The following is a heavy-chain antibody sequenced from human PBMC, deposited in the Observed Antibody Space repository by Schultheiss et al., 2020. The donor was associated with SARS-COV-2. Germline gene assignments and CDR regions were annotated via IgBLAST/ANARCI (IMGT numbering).Heavy chain of an antibody. V-gene: IGHV1-2*02. CDR1: GYTFTGYY. D-gene: IGHD6-19*01. CDR2: ISAYNGNT. CDR3: ARVGPIAVAAVDY. J-gene: IGHJ4*02. Sequence: ASVKVSCKASGYTFTGYYLHWMRQAPGQGLEWMGWISAYNGNTNYAQKFQGRVTMTRDTSISTAYMELSRLRSDDTAVYYCARVGPIAVAAVDYWGQGTLVTVSS.